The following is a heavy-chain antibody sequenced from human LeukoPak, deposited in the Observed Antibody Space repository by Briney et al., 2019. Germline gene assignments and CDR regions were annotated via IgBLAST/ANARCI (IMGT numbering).Heavy chain of an antibody. V-gene: IGHV1-24*01. Sequence: ASVKVSCKVSGYILTELSIHWVRQAPGKGLEWMGSFDPENAKTMSAQTFQGRVTMTEDTSTDTAYMEMRSLRSDDTAIYYCVIMSHTVVPTARIYYYMDIWGTGTTVIVSS. D-gene: IGHD1-1*01. J-gene: IGHJ6*03. CDR3: VIMSHTVVPTARIYYYMDI. CDR1: GYILTELS. CDR2: FDPENAKT.